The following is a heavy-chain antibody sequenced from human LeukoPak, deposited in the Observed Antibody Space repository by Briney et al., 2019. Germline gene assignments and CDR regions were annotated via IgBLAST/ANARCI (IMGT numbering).Heavy chain of an antibody. D-gene: IGHD3-22*01. V-gene: IGHV4-38-2*02. CDR3: ASYSYDISGWVPFDY. CDR2: MYHSGST. CDR1: GYSISSGHY. Sequence: SETLSLTCTVSGYSISSGHYWGWIRQPPGKGLEWIGSMYHSGSTYYNPPLKSRVTISEDTSKNQFSLKLSSVTAADTAVCARASYSYDISGWVPFDYWGQGTLVTVSS. J-gene: IGHJ4*02.